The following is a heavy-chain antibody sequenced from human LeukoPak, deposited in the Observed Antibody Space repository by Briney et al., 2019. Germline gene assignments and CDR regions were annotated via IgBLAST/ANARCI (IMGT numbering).Heavy chain of an antibody. V-gene: IGHV3-30-3*01. Sequence: GGSLRLSCAASGFTFSSYAMHWVRQAPGKGLEWVAVISYDGSNKYYADSVKGRFTISRDNSKNTLYLQMNSLRAEDTAVYYCARGERGYPTDYWGQGTLVTVSS. CDR1: GFTFSSYA. J-gene: IGHJ4*02. D-gene: IGHD1-1*01. CDR2: ISYDGSNK. CDR3: ARGERGYPTDY.